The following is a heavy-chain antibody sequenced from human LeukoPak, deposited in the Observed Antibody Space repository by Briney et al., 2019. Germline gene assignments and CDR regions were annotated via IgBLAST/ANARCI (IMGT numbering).Heavy chain of an antibody. Sequence: PGGSLRLSCAASGFTFSNYVMHWVRQAPGKGLEWVAIISSDGSHKSYADSVKGRFTISRDNSKNTVYLQMNSLRAEDTAVYYCAKDHLNRGWSYFDSWGQGTLVTVSS. CDR3: AKDHLNRGWSYFDS. J-gene: IGHJ4*02. CDR2: ISSDGSHK. V-gene: IGHV3-33*06. D-gene: IGHD6-19*01. CDR1: GFTFSNYV.